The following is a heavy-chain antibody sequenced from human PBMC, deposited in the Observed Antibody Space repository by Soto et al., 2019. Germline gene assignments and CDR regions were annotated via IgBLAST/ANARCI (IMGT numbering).Heavy chain of an antibody. CDR3: AKDIATEKGT. Sequence: EVQLVESGGGLVQPGRSLRLSCAASGFTFDDYAMHWVRQATGQGLEWVSGISWNSGSIGYADSVKGRFTISRDNATNSLYLQMNSLRAEDTALYYCAKDIATEKGTWGQGTLVTVSS. CDR1: GFTFDDYA. CDR2: ISWNSGSI. V-gene: IGHV3-9*01. J-gene: IGHJ5*02.